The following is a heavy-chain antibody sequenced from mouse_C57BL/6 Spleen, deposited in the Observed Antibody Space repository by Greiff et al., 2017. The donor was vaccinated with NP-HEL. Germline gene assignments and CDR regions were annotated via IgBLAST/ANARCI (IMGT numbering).Heavy chain of an antibody. D-gene: IGHD1-1*01. CDR2: IYPSDSET. J-gene: IGHJ2*01. CDR1: GYTFTSYW. V-gene: IGHV1-61*01. Sequence: VQLQQPGAELVRPGSSVKLSCKASGYTFTSYWMDWVKQRPGQGLEWIGNIYPSDSETHYNQKFKDKATLTVDKSSSTAYMQLSSLTSEDSAVYYCARSRGSGLFDYWGQGTTLTVSS. CDR3: ARSRGSGLFDY.